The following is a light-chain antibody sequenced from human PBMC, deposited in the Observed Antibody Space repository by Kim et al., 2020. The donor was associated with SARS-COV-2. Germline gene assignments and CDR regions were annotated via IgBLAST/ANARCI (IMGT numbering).Light chain of an antibody. CDR3: NSRDSSGHHGV. CDR1: SLRSYY. Sequence: SSELTQDPAVSVALGQTVRITCQGDSLRSYYASWYQQKPGQAPVLVIYGKNNRPSGIPDRFSGSSSGNTASLNITGAQAEDEADYYGNSRDSSGHHGVFG. J-gene: IGLJ3*02. V-gene: IGLV3-19*01. CDR2: GKN.